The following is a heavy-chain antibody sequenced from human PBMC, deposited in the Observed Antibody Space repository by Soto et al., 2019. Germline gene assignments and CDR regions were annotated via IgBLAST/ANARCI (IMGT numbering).Heavy chain of an antibody. CDR3: ARGKSYYGSGKGIYDYYSLDV. J-gene: IGHJ6*02. Sequence: KVSCKSSGGTFSSYAISWVRQAPGQGLEWMGGVIPVFGLATYAQKVQGRVTITADKSTNTAYMEVSSLRSEDTAVYYCARGKSYYGSGKGIYDYYSLDVWGQGTTVTVSS. V-gene: IGHV1-69*17. D-gene: IGHD3-10*01. CDR1: GGTFSSYA. CDR2: VIPVFGLA.